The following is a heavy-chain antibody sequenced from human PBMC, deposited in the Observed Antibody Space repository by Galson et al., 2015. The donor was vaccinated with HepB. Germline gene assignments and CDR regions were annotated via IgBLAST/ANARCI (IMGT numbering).Heavy chain of an antibody. CDR2: MSNSGTGT. Sequence: SLRLSCAASGFSFSDYAMSWVRQAPGKGLEWVSSMSNSGTGTYYAGSVKGRFSITRDNSKNTLHLQMNTLRAEDTAVYYCAKGGRFGSGSYYYFEHWGQGALVTVSS. V-gene: IGHV3-23*01. J-gene: IGHJ4*02. D-gene: IGHD3-10*01. CDR1: GFSFSDYA. CDR3: AKGGRFGSGSYYYFEH.